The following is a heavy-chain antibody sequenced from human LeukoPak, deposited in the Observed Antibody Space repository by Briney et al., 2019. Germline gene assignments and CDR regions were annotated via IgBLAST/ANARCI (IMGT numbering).Heavy chain of an antibody. CDR1: GFTVSSNY. CDR2: IYSGGST. D-gene: IGHD3-9*01. Sequence: PGGSLRLSCAASGFTVSSNYMSWVRQAPGKGVEWVSVIYSGGSTYYADSVKGRFTISRDNSKNTLYLQMNSLRAEDTAVYYCARGRVLRYFDWLNGLDYWGQGTLVTVSS. CDR3: ARGRVLRYFDWLNGLDY. V-gene: IGHV3-66*01. J-gene: IGHJ4*02.